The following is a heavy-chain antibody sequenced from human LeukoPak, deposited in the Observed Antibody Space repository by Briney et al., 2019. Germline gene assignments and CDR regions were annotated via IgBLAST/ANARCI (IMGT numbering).Heavy chain of an antibody. J-gene: IGHJ5*02. CDR2: ISYAGSDT. Sequence: GGSLRLSCAASGFTFSSYAMHWVRQAPGKGLEWVAVISYAGSDTYYADSVKGRFTISRDNSKNTLYLQMNSLRAEDTAVYYCAKVGGHCSGGSCYGWFDPWGQGTLVTVSS. CDR1: GFTFSSYA. D-gene: IGHD2-15*01. CDR3: AKVGGHCSGGSCYGWFDP. V-gene: IGHV3-30*04.